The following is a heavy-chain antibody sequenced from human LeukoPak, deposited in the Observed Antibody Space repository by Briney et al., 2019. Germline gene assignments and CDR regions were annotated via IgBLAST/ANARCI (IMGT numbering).Heavy chain of an antibody. Sequence: PGGPLRLSCAASGFTFSTYWMNWVRQAPGRGLEWVATIKQDGSEKHYVDSVKGRFIISRDNAKNSLYLQMNTLRAEDTGVYYCARGGIHDQLLCHYWGQGTLVTVSS. CDR1: GFTFSTYW. V-gene: IGHV3-7*01. CDR2: IKQDGSEK. D-gene: IGHD2-2*01. J-gene: IGHJ4*02. CDR3: ARGGIHDQLLCHY.